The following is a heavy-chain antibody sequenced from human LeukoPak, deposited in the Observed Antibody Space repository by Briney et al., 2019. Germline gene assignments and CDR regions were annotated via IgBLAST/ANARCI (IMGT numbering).Heavy chain of an antibody. J-gene: IGHJ4*02. V-gene: IGHV4-30-2*01. CDR1: GGSISSGDYY. CDR3: ARGGSKRGSPATSIPFDY. CDR2: IYHSGST. Sequence: SQTLSLTCTVSGGSISSGDYYWSWIRQPPGKGLEWIGYIYHSGSTYYNPSLKSRVTISVDRSKNQFSLKLSSVTAADTTVYYCARGGSKRGSPATSIPFDYWGQGTLVTVSS. D-gene: IGHD3-10*01.